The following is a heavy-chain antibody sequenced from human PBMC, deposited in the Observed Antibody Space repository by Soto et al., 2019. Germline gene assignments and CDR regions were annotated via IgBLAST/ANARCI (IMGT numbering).Heavy chain of an antibody. CDR2: ISAYDGNT. CDR1: GYTFTSYD. D-gene: IGHD3-10*01. CDR3: ARGGSGSYYTDF. J-gene: IGHJ4*02. Sequence: ASLKVSCKASGYTFTSYDITWMRQAPGQGLEWMGWISAYDGNTNYAQKLQGRVTLTTDTSTSTAYMELRSLRSDDTAVYYCARGGSGSYYTDFWGLGTLVTVSS. V-gene: IGHV1-18*01.